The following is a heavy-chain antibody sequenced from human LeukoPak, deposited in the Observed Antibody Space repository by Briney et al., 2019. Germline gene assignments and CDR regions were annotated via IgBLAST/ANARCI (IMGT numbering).Heavy chain of an antibody. V-gene: IGHV4-4*02. Sequence: PSETLSLTCAVSGDSVGSSVSGNSRWNWVRQTPGKGLEWIGEIYRSGGTHYNPALRRRVTMSLDRSKNHLSLNVRSVTAVDTAVYYCVRDFGDGNYALRYWGQGTLVTVSS. J-gene: IGHJ4*02. CDR3: VRDFGDGNYALRY. D-gene: IGHD1-7*01. CDR1: GDSVGSSVSGNSR. CDR2: IYRSGGT.